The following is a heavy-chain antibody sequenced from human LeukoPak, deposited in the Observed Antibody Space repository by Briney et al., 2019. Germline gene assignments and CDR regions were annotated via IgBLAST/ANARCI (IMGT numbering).Heavy chain of an antibody. CDR1: RFTVSSNY. Sequence: GGSLRLSCAASRFTVSSNYTSWVRQAPGKGLEWVSVIHDGGSTYYADSVKGRFTISRDNSKNTVYLQMNSLRAGDTAVYYCARTHPTGYFDYWGQGTLVTVSS. CDR3: ARTHPTGYFDY. D-gene: IGHD1-14*01. J-gene: IGHJ4*02. CDR2: IHDGGST. V-gene: IGHV3-53*01.